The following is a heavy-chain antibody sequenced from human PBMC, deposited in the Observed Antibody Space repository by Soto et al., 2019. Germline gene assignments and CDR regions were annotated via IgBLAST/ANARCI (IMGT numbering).Heavy chain of an antibody. D-gene: IGHD2-8*01. CDR1: GYTFTRYG. CDR3: ASGSAYSTPWSFDS. CDR2: ISGYNGNR. J-gene: IGHJ4*02. Sequence: QVQLLQSGAEVKKPGASVRVSCKTSGYTFTRYGVSWVRQAPGQGLEWMGWISGYNGNRKEADKFEARVILTTDTAANTAHMELRSLTSNNTAVYSGASGSAYSTPWSFDSWGQGTLVTVSS. V-gene: IGHV1-18*01.